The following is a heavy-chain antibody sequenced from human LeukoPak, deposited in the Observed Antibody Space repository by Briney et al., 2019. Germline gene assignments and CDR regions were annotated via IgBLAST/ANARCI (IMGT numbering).Heavy chain of an antibody. CDR3: ARHRESQGYAFDI. J-gene: IGHJ3*02. D-gene: IGHD3-16*02. V-gene: IGHV3-7*01. CDR2: IKQDGSKK. CDR1: EFTDSGDW. Sequence: GGSLRLSCVASEFTDSGDWMSWVRQAPGKGLEWVANIKQDGSKKYYVDPVKGRLTISRDNAKNSLYLQMNSLRAEDTAVYYCARHRESQGYAFDIWGQGTMVTISS.